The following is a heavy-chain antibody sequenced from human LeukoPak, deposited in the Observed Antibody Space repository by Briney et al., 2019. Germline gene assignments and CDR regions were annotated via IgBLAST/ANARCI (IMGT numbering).Heavy chain of an antibody. J-gene: IGHJ5*02. CDR3: ARDPVEGGYYDSSGYYP. D-gene: IGHD3-22*01. CDR1: GGSISPYY. V-gene: IGHV4-59*01. Sequence: NASETLSLTCTVSGGSISPYYWSWIRQPPGKGLEWIGYIYYSGSTSYNPSLKSRVTISVDTSNNQFSLRLTSVTAADTAVYYCARDPVEGGYYDSSGYYPWGQGTLVTVSS. CDR2: IYYSGST.